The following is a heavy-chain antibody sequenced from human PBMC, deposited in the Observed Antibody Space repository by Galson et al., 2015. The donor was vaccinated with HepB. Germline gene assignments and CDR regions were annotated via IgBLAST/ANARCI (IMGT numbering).Heavy chain of an antibody. CDR1: GYNFASYG. Sequence: SVKVSCKASGYNFASYGVNWVRQAPGQGLEWMGWINTYNGNTNYAQKLQGRVTMTTDTSTSTVYMEVRSLRSDDTAVYYCARDLGYCSGGSCYLGYWARESWSPSPQ. CDR2: INTYNGNT. D-gene: IGHD2-15*01. J-gene: IGHJ4*02. CDR3: ARDLGYCSGGSCYLGY. V-gene: IGHV1-18*04.